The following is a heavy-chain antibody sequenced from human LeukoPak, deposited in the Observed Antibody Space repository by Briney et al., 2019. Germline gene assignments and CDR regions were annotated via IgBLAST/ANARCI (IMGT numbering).Heavy chain of an antibody. V-gene: IGHV3-74*01. CDR2: INSDASTT. CDR3: AKESSSTWARGYYGMDV. D-gene: IGHD6-13*01. Sequence: PGGSLRLSCAASGFTFSSYWMHWVRQAPGKGLVWVSRINSDASTTSYADSVKGRFTVSRDNAKNSLYLQMNSLRDEDTAFYYCAKESSSTWARGYYGMDVWGHGTTVTVSS. CDR1: GFTFSSYW. J-gene: IGHJ6*02.